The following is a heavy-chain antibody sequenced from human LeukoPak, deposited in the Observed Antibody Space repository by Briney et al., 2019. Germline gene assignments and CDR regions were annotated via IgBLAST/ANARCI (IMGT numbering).Heavy chain of an antibody. CDR2: ISSSSSYI. J-gene: IGHJ4*02. Sequence: GSLRLSCAASGFTFSSYSMNWVRQAPGKGLEWVSSISSSSSYIYYADSVKGRFTISRDNAKNSLYLQMNSLRAEDTAVYYCATPPRGILTGYYDYWGQGTLVTVSS. CDR1: GFTFSSYS. CDR3: ATPPRGILTGYYDY. V-gene: IGHV3-21*01. D-gene: IGHD3-9*01.